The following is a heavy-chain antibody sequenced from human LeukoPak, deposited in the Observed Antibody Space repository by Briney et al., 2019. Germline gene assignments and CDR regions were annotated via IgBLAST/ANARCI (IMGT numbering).Heavy chain of an antibody. CDR2: ISYDGSNK. D-gene: IGHD6-19*01. V-gene: IGHV3-30*04. J-gene: IGHJ4*02. CDR3: ARGVSSGWFFDY. Sequence: GGSLRLSCAASGFTFSSYAMHWVRQAPGKGLEWVAVISYDGSNKYYADSVKGRFTISRDNSKNTLYLQMNSLRAEDTAVYYCARGVSSGWFFDYWGQGTLVTVSS. CDR1: GFTFSSYA.